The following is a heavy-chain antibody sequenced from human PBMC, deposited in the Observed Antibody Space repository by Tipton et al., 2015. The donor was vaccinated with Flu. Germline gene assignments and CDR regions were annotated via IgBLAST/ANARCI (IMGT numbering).Heavy chain of an antibody. J-gene: IGHJ6*02. CDR3: ALDLWNDRRAYYYYGVDV. V-gene: IGHV4-39*07. Sequence: TLSLTCTVSGGSISTTIYYWGWVRQPPGKGLEWIGSIYYSGTTYYNPSLKSRVTISIDASKNQFSLDLTSLTAADTAVYYCALDLWNDRRAYYYYGVDVWGQGTSVTVPS. CDR2: IYYSGTT. D-gene: IGHD1-1*01. CDR1: GGSISTTIYY.